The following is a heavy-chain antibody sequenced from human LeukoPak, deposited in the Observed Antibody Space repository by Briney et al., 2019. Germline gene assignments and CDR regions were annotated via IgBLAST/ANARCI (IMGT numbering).Heavy chain of an antibody. Sequence: GESLKIYCKESGYSFTTYWIGWGRQIHGKSLEWMGIIYPGDSDTRYSPSFQGQVTISADKSISTAYLQWSSLKASDTAMYYCARSSVVATLGTSDIWGQGTMVTVSS. CDR1: GYSFTTYW. CDR3: ARSSVVATLGTSDI. CDR2: IYPGDSDT. J-gene: IGHJ3*02. D-gene: IGHD2-21*01. V-gene: IGHV5-51*01.